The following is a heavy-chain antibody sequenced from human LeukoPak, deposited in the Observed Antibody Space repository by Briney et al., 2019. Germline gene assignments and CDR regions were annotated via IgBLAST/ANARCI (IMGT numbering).Heavy chain of an antibody. V-gene: IGHV3-7*01. CDR3: ARDRSDYDILTGYYTFDY. Sequence: PGGSLRLSCAASGFTFSNYWMSWVRQAPGKGLEWVANIKEDGSKKYYLDSVKGRFTISRDNTKNSVYLQMNSLRAEDTAVYYCARDRSDYDILTGYYTFDYWGQGTLVTVSS. J-gene: IGHJ4*02. CDR2: IKEDGSKK. CDR1: GFTFSNYW. D-gene: IGHD3-9*01.